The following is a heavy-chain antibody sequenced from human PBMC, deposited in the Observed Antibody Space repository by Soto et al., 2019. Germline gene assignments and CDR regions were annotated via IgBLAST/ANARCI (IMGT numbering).Heavy chain of an antibody. Sequence: QVQLVQSGAEVKKPGASVKVSCKASGYTFTSYGISWVRQAPGQGLEWMGWISAYNGNTNYAQKLQGRVTMTTDTPTSTAYMELGGVRSEDRAVFSCGRDWFGCDYWGQGPLVPVSS. CDR1: GYTFTSYG. CDR3: GRDWFGCDY. J-gene: IGHJ4*02. V-gene: IGHV1-18*01. D-gene: IGHD3-16*01. CDR2: ISAYNGNT.